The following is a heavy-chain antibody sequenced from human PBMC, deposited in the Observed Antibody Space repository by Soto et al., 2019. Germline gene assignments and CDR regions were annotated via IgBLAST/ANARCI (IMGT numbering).Heavy chain of an antibody. Sequence: SETLSLTCAVYGGSFSGYYWSWIRQPPGKGLEWIGEINHSGSTNYNPSLKSRVTISVDTSKDQFSLKLSSVTAADTAVYYCARRARVMTTVTYYYYYYGMDVWGQGTTVTVSS. CDR1: GGSFSGYY. CDR2: INHSGST. CDR3: ARRARVMTTVTYYYYYYGMDV. D-gene: IGHD4-4*01. J-gene: IGHJ6*02. V-gene: IGHV4-34*01.